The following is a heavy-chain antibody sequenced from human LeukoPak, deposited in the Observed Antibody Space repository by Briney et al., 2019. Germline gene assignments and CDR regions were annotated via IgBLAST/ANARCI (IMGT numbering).Heavy chain of an antibody. CDR2: IYYSGST. CDR3: ATSTREPLIYFDY. D-gene: IGHD1-26*01. CDR1: GGSISSYY. J-gene: IGHJ4*02. Sequence: PSETLSLTCTASGGSISSYYWSWIRQPPGKGLEWIGYIYYSGSTNYNPSLKSRVTISVDTSKNQFSLKLSSVTAADTAVYYCATSTREPLIYFDYWGQGTLVTVSS. V-gene: IGHV4-59*01.